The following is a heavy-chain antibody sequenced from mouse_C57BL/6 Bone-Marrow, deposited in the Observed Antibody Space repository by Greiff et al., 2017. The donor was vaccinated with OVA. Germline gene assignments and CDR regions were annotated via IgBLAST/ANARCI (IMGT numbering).Heavy chain of an antibody. J-gene: IGHJ4*01. CDR1: GFTFSDYY. V-gene: IGHV5-16*01. D-gene: IGHD4-1*01. CDR2: INYDGSST. Sequence: EVKVVESEGGLVQPGSSMKLSCTASGFTFSDYYMAWVRQVPEKGLEWVANINYDGSSTYYLDSLKSRFIISRDNAKNILYLQMSSLKSEDTATYYCARGLGYYYAMDYWGQGTSVTVSS. CDR3: ARGLGYYYAMDY.